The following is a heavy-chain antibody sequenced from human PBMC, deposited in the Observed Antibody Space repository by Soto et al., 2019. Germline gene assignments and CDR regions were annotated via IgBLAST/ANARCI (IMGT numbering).Heavy chain of an antibody. Sequence: GGSLRLSCAASGFTLSGYAMDWVRQAPGKGLEYVSGISSNGVGTYYANSVQGRFTISRDNSKNTVYLQMGSLRPEEMAVYYCARRAGPDFYYMDVWGKGTTVTVSS. CDR2: ISSNGVGT. D-gene: IGHD6-13*01. CDR3: ARRAGPDFYYMDV. CDR1: GFTLSGYA. J-gene: IGHJ6*03. V-gene: IGHV3-64*01.